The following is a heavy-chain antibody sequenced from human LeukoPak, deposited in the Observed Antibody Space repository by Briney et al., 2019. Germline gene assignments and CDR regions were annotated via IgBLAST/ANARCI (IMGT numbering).Heavy chain of an antibody. CDR1: GGTFSSYA. V-gene: IGHV1-69*13. Sequence: SVKVSCKASGGTFSSYAISWVRQAPGQGLEWTGGIIPIFGTANYAQKFQGRVTITADESTSTAYMELSSLRSEDTAVYYCASGGVYYYDSSGYGMDVWGQGTTVTVSS. CDR3: ASGGVYYYDSSGYGMDV. J-gene: IGHJ6*02. D-gene: IGHD3-22*01. CDR2: IIPIFGTA.